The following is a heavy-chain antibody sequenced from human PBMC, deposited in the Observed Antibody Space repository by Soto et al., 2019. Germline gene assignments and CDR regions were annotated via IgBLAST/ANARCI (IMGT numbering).Heavy chain of an antibody. D-gene: IGHD4-4*01. J-gene: IGHJ4*02. CDR3: ARVGAPSEWGYSGVIDY. CDR1: GYTFTSYG. Sequence: GASVKVSCKASGYTFTSYGISWVRQAPGQGLEWMGWISAYNGNTNYAQKLQGRVTMTTDTSTSTAYMELRSLRSDDTAVYYCARVGAPSEWGYSGVIDYPGQGTLVTVSS. V-gene: IGHV1-18*01. CDR2: ISAYNGNT.